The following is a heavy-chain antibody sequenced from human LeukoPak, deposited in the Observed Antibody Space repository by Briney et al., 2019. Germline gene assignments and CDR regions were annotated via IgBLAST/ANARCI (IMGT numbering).Heavy chain of an antibody. J-gene: IGHJ4*02. CDR3: ARDDYGDPSDY. D-gene: IGHD4-17*01. V-gene: IGHV4-38-2*02. CDR1: GYSISSGYY. CDR2: IYHSRST. Sequence: SETLSLTCTVSGYSISSGYYWGWIRQPPGKGLEWIGNIYHSRSTYYNPSLKSRVTISVDTSKNQFSLKLSSVTAADTAVYYCARDDYGDPSDYWGQGTLVTVSS.